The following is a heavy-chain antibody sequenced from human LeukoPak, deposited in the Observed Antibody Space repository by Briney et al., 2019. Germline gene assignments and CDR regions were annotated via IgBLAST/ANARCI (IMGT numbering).Heavy chain of an antibody. D-gene: IGHD4-17*01. J-gene: IGHJ4*02. CDR1: GYSFNIYW. Sequence: GESLKISCKASGYSFNIYWIAWVRQMPGKGLEWMGIIYPGDSDTRYSPSFQGQVTISADKSSTTAYLQWSSLEASGTAIYYCARHSSWSSVTTPFDFWGQGTLVTVSS. CDR3: ARHSSWSSVTTPFDF. V-gene: IGHV5-51*01. CDR2: IYPGDSDT.